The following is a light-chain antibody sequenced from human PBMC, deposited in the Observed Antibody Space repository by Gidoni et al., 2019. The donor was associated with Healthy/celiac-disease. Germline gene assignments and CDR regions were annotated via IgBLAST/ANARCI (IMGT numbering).Light chain of an antibody. CDR3: QSYDSSLSGDWV. J-gene: IGLJ3*02. V-gene: IGLV1-40*01. CDR1: SSNIGAGYD. CDR2: GNS. Sequence: QPVLTQPPSASGAPGQRVTISCTGSSSNIGAGYDVHWYQQLPGTAPKLLIYGNSNRPSGVPDRFSGSKSGTSASLAITGLQAEDEADYYCQSYDSSLSGDWVFGGGTKLTVL.